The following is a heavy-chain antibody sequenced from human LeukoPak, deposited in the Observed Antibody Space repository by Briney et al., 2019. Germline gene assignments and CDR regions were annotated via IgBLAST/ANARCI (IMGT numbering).Heavy chain of an antibody. Sequence: SETLSLTCTVSGGSISSGSYYWSWIRQPAGKGLEWIGRIYTSGSTNYNPSLKSRVTMSIDTSKNQFSLKLMSVTAADTAMYYCVREEQRGFDYWGQGTLVTVSS. J-gene: IGHJ4*02. CDR1: GGSISSGSYY. D-gene: IGHD1/OR15-1a*01. V-gene: IGHV4-61*02. CDR2: IYTSGST. CDR3: VREEQRGFDY.